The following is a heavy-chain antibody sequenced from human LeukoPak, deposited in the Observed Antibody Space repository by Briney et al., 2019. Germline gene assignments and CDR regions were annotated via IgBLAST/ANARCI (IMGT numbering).Heavy chain of an antibody. CDR1: SXYX. Sequence: SXYXXSWVRQAPGQGLXWXGXXIPIFGTANYAQNFQGRVTITADKSSSIAYMELSSLRSEDTAVYYCARDRTIDDILTLDYWGQGTLVTVSS. CDR3: ARDRTIDDILTLDY. J-gene: IGHJ4*02. D-gene: IGHD3-9*01. CDR2: XIPIFGTA. V-gene: IGHV1-69*06.